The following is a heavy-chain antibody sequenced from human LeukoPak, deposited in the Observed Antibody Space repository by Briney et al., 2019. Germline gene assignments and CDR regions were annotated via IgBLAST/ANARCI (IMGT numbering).Heavy chain of an antibody. D-gene: IGHD3-10*01. CDR3: VRERYHGSGAPRYDY. J-gene: IGHJ4*02. V-gene: IGHV3-21*01. CDR2: ISSSSYI. CDR1: GFSFTDHS. Sequence: GRPLRLSCAASGFSFTDHSMNWVRQAPGKGLEWVSSISSSSYIYYADSMKGRFTISRDNAKNSLYLQKNSLRDEDTAVYYCVRERYHGSGAPRYDYWGQGTLVTVSS.